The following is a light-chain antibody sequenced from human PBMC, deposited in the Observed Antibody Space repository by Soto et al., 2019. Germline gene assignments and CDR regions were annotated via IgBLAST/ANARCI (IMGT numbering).Light chain of an antibody. Sequence: DIQLTQSPSFLSASVGDSITITCRASQGISSYLAWYQQKPGKAPKLLIYAASTVQSGVPSRFSGSGAGTEFTLTISSLQPEDFATYYCQQLNSYPPWTFGQGTKVEIK. V-gene: IGKV1-9*01. CDR3: QQLNSYPPWT. J-gene: IGKJ1*01. CDR1: QGISSY. CDR2: AAS.